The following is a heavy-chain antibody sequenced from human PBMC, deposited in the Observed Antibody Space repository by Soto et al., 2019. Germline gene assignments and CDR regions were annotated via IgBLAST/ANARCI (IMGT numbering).Heavy chain of an antibody. Sequence: QVQLQESGPGLVKPSGTLSLTCAVSSGSISSSNWWSWVRQPPGKGLEWIGEIYHSGSTNYNPSLKRRVTISVDKSKNQFSLKLSSVTAADTAVYYCASFSNCSGGSCYRAGDYWGQGTLVTVSS. D-gene: IGHD2-15*01. CDR1: SGSISSSNW. CDR2: IYHSGST. CDR3: ASFSNCSGGSCYRAGDY. J-gene: IGHJ4*02. V-gene: IGHV4-4*02.